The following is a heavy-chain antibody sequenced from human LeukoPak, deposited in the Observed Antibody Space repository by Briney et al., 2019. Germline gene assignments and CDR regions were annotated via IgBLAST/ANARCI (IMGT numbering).Heavy chain of an antibody. J-gene: IGHJ6*03. CDR3: ARAGDYDFWSGYPPYYYYYMDV. CDR2: ISYDGSNK. D-gene: IGHD3-3*01. CDR1: GFTFSSYA. V-gene: IGHV3-30-3*01. Sequence: GRSLRLSCAASGFTFSSYAMHWVRQAPGKGLEWVAVISYDGSNKYYADSVKGRFTISRDNSKNTLYLQMNSLRAEDTAVYYCARAGDYDFWSGYPPYYYYYMDVWGKGTTVTVSS.